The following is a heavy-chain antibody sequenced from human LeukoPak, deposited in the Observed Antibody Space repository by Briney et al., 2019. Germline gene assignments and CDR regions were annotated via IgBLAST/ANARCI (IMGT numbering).Heavy chain of an antibody. J-gene: IGHJ5*02. CDR1: GGTFSSYA. D-gene: IGHD2-21*02. CDR2: IIPILGIA. Sequence: SVKVSCKASGGTFSSYAISWVRQAPGKGLEWMGRIIPILGIANYAQKFQGRVTITADKSTSTAYMELSSLRSEDTAVYYCARDKVDIVVVTAMSWFDPWGQGTLVTVSS. CDR3: ARDKVDIVVVTAMSWFDP. V-gene: IGHV1-69*04.